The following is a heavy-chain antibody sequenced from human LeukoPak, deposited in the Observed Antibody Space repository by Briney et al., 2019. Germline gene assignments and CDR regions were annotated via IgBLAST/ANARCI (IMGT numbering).Heavy chain of an antibody. Sequence: PGGSLGLSCAASGFTFSHYGMHWVRQAPGKGLEWVTFIRYDGSNKYYADSVKGRFTISRDDSKNTLYLQMNSLRAEDTAMYYCAREDGFDYWGQGTLVTVSS. V-gene: IGHV3-30*02. J-gene: IGHJ4*02. CDR3: AREDGFDY. CDR2: IRYDGSNK. CDR1: GFTFSHYG.